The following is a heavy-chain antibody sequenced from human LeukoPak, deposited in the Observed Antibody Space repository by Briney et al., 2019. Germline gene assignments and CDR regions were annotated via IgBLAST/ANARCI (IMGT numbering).Heavy chain of an antibody. V-gene: IGHV1-8*01. CDR1: TYTFTNYD. Sequence: EASVKVSCKASTYTFTNYDINWLRQATGQRLEWMGWMNPCNGNTGYAQKFQGRVTMTRNTSINTAYMELSSLRSEDTAVYFCARGGPKCGGDCFDYWGQGTLVTVSS. J-gene: IGHJ4*02. CDR3: ARGGPKCGGDCFDY. D-gene: IGHD2-21*01. CDR2: MNPCNGNT.